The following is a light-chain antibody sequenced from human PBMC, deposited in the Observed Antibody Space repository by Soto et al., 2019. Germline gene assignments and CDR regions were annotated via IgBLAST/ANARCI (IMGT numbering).Light chain of an antibody. V-gene: IGKV1-33*01. J-gene: IGKJ2*01. CDR1: QDISNY. CDR3: QQYDNLLMYT. CDR2: DAS. Sequence: DLQMTQSPSSLSASVGDRVTITCQASQDISNYLNWYQQKPGKAPKLLIYDASNLETGVPSRFXGSGSGTDFTFTISSLQPEDIATYYCQQYDNLLMYTFGQGTKLEIK.